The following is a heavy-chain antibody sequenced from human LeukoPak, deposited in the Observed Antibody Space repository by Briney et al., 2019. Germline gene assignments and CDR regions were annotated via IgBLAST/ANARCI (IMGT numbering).Heavy chain of an antibody. J-gene: IGHJ5*02. V-gene: IGHV3-74*01. CDR2: INSDESST. CDR1: GFTLSRYW. Sequence: PGGSLRLSCTASGFTLSRYWMHRVRQAPGKGLVWVARINSDESSTSYADSVKGRFTISRDNAKNTLYLQMSSLRAEDTAVYYCARENWYCSGGSCSSGWFDPWGQGTLVTVSS. CDR3: ARENWYCSGGSCSSGWFDP. D-gene: IGHD2-15*01.